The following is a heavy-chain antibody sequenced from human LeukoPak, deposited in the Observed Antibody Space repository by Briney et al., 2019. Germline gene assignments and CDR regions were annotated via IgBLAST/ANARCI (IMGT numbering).Heavy chain of an antibody. Sequence: GASVKVSCKASRYTFTGYYMHWVRQAPGQGLEWMGWINPNSGGTNYAQKFQGRVTMTRDTSISTAYMELSRLRSDDTAVYYCARDSSSWSYYYYGMDVWGQGTTVTVSS. J-gene: IGHJ6*02. CDR2: INPNSGGT. CDR1: RYTFTGYY. CDR3: ARDSSSWSYYYYGMDV. D-gene: IGHD6-13*01. V-gene: IGHV1-2*02.